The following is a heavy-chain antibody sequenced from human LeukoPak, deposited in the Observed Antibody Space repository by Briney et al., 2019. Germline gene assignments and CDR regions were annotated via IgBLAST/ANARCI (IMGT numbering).Heavy chain of an antibody. CDR3: ARPSTYYYDSSGHGAFDI. J-gene: IGHJ3*02. V-gene: IGHV4-61*02. D-gene: IGHD3-22*01. CDR2: IYASGST. CDR1: GGSISNLNYY. Sequence: NPSQTLSLTCTVSGGSISNLNYYWSWIRQPAGKGLEWIGRIYASGSTNYNPSLKSRVTISVDTSKNQFSLKLSSVTAADTAVYCCARPSTYYYDSSGHGAFDIWGQGTMVTVSS.